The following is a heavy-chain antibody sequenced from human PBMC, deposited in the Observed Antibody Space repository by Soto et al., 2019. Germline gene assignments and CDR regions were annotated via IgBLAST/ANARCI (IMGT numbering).Heavy chain of an antibody. CDR1: GFTFSSYG. V-gene: IGHV3-30*18. CDR2: ISYDGSNK. J-gene: IGHJ4*02. D-gene: IGHD2-8*02. CDR3: AKDLLGNPTGPDH. Sequence: PGGSLRLSCAASGFTFSSYGMHWVRQAPGKGLEWVSVISYDGSNKYYADSVKGRFTISRDNSKNTLYVQMNSLTAGDTAVYYCAKDLLGNPTGPDHWGQGTLVTVSS.